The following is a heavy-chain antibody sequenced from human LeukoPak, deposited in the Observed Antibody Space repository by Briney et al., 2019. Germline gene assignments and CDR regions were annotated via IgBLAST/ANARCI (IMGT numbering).Heavy chain of an antibody. CDR2: IYYSGST. J-gene: IGHJ6*02. CDR1: GGSISSYY. CDR3: ARVGGSYYSSYYYGMDV. D-gene: IGHD1-26*01. Sequence: PSETLSLTCTVSGGSISSYYWSWIRQPPGKGLEWIGYIYYSGSTNYNPSLKSRVTISVDTSKNQFSLKLSSVTAADTAVYYCARVGGSYYSSYYYGMDVWGQGTTVAVSS. V-gene: IGHV4-59*01.